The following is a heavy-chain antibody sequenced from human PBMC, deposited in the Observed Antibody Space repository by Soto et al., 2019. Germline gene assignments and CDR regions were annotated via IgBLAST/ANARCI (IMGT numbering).Heavy chain of an antibody. CDR3: ARLLRYYFDH. CDR2: ISGSGSTM. V-gene: IGHV3-11*01. CDR1: GFTFSNYA. Sequence: GGSLRLSCEASGFTFSNYAMTWVRQAPGKGLEWVSYISGSGSTMFYADSVRGRFTIPRDNAKNSLYLQMNSLRAEDTAVYYCARLLRYYFDHWGRGSLV. J-gene: IGHJ4*02. D-gene: IGHD1-26*01.